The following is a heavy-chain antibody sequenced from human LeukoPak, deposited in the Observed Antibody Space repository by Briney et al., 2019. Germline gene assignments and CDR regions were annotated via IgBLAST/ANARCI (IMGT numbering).Heavy chain of an antibody. CDR2: IYSAGST. V-gene: IGHV3-53*01. CDR3: AGGLRSGLIDY. J-gene: IGHJ4*02. Sequence: GGSLRLSCAASEFTVNNNYMSWVRQAPGKGLEWVSTIYSAGSTNYADSVKGRFTISRDNSKNTMYLQMNSLRAEDTAVYYCAGGLRSGLIDYWGQGTLVSVSS. CDR1: EFTVNNNY. D-gene: IGHD4-17*01.